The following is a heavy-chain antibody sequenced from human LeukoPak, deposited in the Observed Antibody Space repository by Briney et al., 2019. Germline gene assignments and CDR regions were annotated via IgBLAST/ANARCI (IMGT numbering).Heavy chain of an antibody. CDR2: IRYDGSIE. Sequence: GGSLRLSCAASGFTFNNYGMHWVRQAPGKGLEWVAFIRYDGSIEYYADSVKGRFTISRDNSKNTLYLQMNSLRAEDTAVYYCAKAPPAYDFWSGSPGRYFDYWGQGTLVTVSS. CDR3: AKAPPAYDFWSGSPGRYFDY. J-gene: IGHJ4*02. V-gene: IGHV3-30*02. CDR1: GFTFNNYG. D-gene: IGHD3-3*01.